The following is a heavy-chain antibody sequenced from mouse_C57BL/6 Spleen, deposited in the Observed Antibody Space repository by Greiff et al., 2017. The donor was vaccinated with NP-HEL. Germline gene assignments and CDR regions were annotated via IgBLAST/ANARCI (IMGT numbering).Heavy chain of an antibody. Sequence: EVQGVESGPELVKPGASVKISCKASGYSFTGYYMNWVKQSPEKSLEWIGEINPSTGGTTYNQKFKAKATLTVDKSSSTAYMQLKSLTSEDSAVYYCARLITTVVADAMDYWGQGTSVTVSS. V-gene: IGHV1-42*01. D-gene: IGHD1-1*01. J-gene: IGHJ4*01. CDR1: GYSFTGYY. CDR3: ARLITTVVADAMDY. CDR2: INPSTGGT.